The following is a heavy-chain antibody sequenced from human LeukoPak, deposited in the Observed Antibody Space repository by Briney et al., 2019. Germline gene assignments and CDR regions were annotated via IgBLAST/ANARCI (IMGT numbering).Heavy chain of an antibody. CDR1: GFTFGSYW. CDR2: INPDGSEK. V-gene: IGHV3-7*01. D-gene: IGHD3-16*01. CDR3: VGWGLSNY. J-gene: IGHJ4*02. Sequence: GGSLRLSCAASGFTFGSYWMSWVRQAPGKGLEWGAHINPDGSEKYYVDSVKGRFSISRDNAKNSLYLQMNTLAVEDTAIYYCVGWGLSNYWGQGALVTVSS.